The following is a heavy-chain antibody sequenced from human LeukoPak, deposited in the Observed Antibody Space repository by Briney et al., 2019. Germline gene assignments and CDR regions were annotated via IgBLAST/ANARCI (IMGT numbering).Heavy chain of an antibody. J-gene: IGHJ5*02. CDR2: IYTSGST. V-gene: IGHV4-61*02. CDR3: ARAAYYDFWTPGTGGAPNWFDP. D-gene: IGHD3-3*01. Sequence: SETLSLTCTVSGGSISSGSYYWSWIRQPAGKGLEWIGRIYTSGSTNYNPSLKSRVTISVDTSKNQFSLKLSSVTAADTAVYYCARAAYYDFWTPGTGGAPNWFDPWGQGTLVTVSS. CDR1: GGSISSGSYY.